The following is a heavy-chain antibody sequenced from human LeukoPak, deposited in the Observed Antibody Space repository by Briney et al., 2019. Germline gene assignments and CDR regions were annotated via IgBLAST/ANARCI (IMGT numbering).Heavy chain of an antibody. CDR1: GGTFSSYA. J-gene: IGHJ4*02. D-gene: IGHD1-26*01. CDR2: IIPIFGTA. Sequence: ASVKVSCKASGGTFSSYAISWVRQAPGQGLEWMGGIIPIFGTANYAQKFQGRVTITADKSTSTAYMELSSLRSEDTAVYYCATFGIWTKSSIFLKRYSGSYYEGVFDYWGQGTLVTVSS. V-gene: IGHV1-69*06. CDR3: ATFGIWTKSSIFLKRYSGSYYEGVFDY.